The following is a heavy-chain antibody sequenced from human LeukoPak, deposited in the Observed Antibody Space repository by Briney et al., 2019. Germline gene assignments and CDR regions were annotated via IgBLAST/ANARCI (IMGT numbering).Heavy chain of an antibody. CDR3: ARVQGYCSDGRCLF. Sequence: ASVRVSCKASGYTFTGYHIHWVRQAPGRGLEWMGCINTNIGDSIYAKKFKGRVTMTRDTSITTAYMEVASLRSDDTAVYYCARVQGYCSDGRCLFWGQGTPVTVSS. D-gene: IGHD2-15*01. CDR1: GYTFTGYH. V-gene: IGHV1-2*02. CDR2: INTNIGDS. J-gene: IGHJ4*02.